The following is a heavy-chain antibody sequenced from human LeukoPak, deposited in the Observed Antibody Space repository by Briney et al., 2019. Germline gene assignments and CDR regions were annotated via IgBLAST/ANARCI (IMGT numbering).Heavy chain of an antibody. CDR1: GYSFFSNYW. CDR2: LYPGDSDS. Sequence: GESLKISCKAYGYSFFSNYWIAWLRQMPGKGLEWMGILYPGDSDSRYSPSFQGQVTISADKSISTAYLQWSSLQASDTAMYYCARASRDGYNQNFDYWGQGTQVTVSS. CDR3: ARASRDGYNQNFDY. D-gene: IGHD5-24*01. J-gene: IGHJ4*02. V-gene: IGHV5-51*01.